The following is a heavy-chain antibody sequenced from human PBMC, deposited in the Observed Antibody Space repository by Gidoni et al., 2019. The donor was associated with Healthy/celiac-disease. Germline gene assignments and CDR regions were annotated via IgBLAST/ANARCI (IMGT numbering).Heavy chain of an antibody. J-gene: IGHJ4*02. V-gene: IGHV3-9*01. CDR2: ISWNSGSI. CDR3: AKVRGGLWFSEFDY. Sequence: EVQLVESGGGLVQPGRSLRLSCAASGFTLDDYAMHWVRKAPGKGLEWVSGISWNSGSIGYADSVKGRFTISRDNAKNSLYLQMNSLRAEDTALYYCAKVRGGLWFSEFDYWGQGTLVTVSS. CDR1: GFTLDDYA. D-gene: IGHD3-10*01.